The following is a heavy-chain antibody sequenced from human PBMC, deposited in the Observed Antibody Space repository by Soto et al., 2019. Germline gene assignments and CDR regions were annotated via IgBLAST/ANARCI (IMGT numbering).Heavy chain of an antibody. CDR2: IIPILGTA. J-gene: IGHJ5*02. CDR3: ARYVGASHWFDP. D-gene: IGHD3-10*01. V-gene: IGHV1-69*01. Sequence: QVQLVQSGAEVKKPGSSVKVSCKASGGTFSSYAISWVRQAPGQGLEWMGGIIPILGTANYAQEFLGRVTITADESTSTAYMELNSLRSDDTALYYCARYVGASHWFDPWGQGTLVTVSS. CDR1: GGTFSSYA.